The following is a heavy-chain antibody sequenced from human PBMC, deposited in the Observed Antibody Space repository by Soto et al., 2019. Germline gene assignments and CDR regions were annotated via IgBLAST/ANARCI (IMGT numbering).Heavy chain of an antibody. J-gene: IGHJ4*02. CDR2: TYYRSKWYN. CDR1: GDSVSSNSAA. D-gene: IGHD6-19*01. V-gene: IGHV6-1*01. Sequence: QVQLQQSGPGLVKPSQTLSLTCAISGDSVSSNSAAWNWIRQSPSRRLEWLGRTYYRSKWYNDYAVSVKGRITINPDTSKNHFSLQLKSVTPEDTALYYCARLAPGGSGGGGDYWGQGTLVTVSS. CDR3: ARLAPGGSGGGGDY.